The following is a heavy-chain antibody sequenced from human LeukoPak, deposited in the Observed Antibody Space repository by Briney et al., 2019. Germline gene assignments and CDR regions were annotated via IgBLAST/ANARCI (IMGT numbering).Heavy chain of an antibody. CDR1: GFTFSSYE. V-gene: IGHV3-48*03. Sequence: GGSLRLSCVASGFTFSSYEMNWVRQAPGKGLEWLSYISGGGETMFYVDSVKGRFTISRDNADNSLSLQMNSLRAEDTAVYYCVRCGRGGSNSMPFLDYWGQGALVTLSS. CDR3: VRCGRGGSNSMPFLDY. CDR2: ISGGGETM. D-gene: IGHD1-26*01. J-gene: IGHJ4*02.